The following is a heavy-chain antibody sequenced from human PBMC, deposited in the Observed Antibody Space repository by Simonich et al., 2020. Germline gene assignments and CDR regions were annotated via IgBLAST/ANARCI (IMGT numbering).Heavy chain of an antibody. CDR2: IYHSGST. CDR3: ARVGYSNYYYYGMDV. CDR1: GYSISSGYY. J-gene: IGHJ6*02. D-gene: IGHD6-13*01. Sequence: QVQLQESGPGLVKPSETLSLTCAVSGYSISSGYYWGGNRQPPGRGLEWIGSIYHSGSTSYNPSLKSLVTISVDTSKNQFSLKLSSVTAADTAVYYCARVGYSNYYYYGMDVWGQGTTVTVSS. V-gene: IGHV4-38-2*01.